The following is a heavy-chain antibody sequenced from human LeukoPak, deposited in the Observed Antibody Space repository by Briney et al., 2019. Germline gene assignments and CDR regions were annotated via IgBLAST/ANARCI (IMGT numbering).Heavy chain of an antibody. CDR3: ATGDDFWSGYYQLDY. CDR2: TSSSGSII. J-gene: IGHJ4*02. V-gene: IGHV3-48*03. Sequence: GGSLRLSCAASRFTFSSYEINWVRQAPGKGREWVSYTSSSGSIIYYADSVKGRFTISRDNAKNSLYLQMDSLRAEDTAIYYCATGDDFWSGYYQLDYWGQGTLVTVSS. CDR1: RFTFSSYE. D-gene: IGHD3-3*01.